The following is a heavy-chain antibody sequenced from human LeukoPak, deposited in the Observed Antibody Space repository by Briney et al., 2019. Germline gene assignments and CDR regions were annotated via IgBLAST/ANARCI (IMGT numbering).Heavy chain of an antibody. CDR1: GFTFSSYE. V-gene: IGHV3-48*03. Sequence: HSGGSLRLSCAASGFTFSSYEMNWVRQAPGKGLEWVSYISSSGSTIYYADSVKGRFTISRDNAKNSLYLQMNSLRAEDTAVYYCARDWRDSSGKFPNDAFDIWGQGTMVTVSS. CDR2: ISSSGSTI. CDR3: ARDWRDSSGKFPNDAFDI. J-gene: IGHJ3*02. D-gene: IGHD3-22*01.